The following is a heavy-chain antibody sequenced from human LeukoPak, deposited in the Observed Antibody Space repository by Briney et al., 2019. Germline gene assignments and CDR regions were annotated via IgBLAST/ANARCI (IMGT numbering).Heavy chain of an antibody. CDR1: GFIFSNYE. CDR2: ISSINSGSNI. J-gene: IGHJ4*02. V-gene: IGHV3-48*03. Sequence: PGGSLRLSCVASGFIFSNYEMNWVRQAPGQGLEWVSGISSINSGSNIYYADSVKGRFTISRDNAKNSLYLQMNSLRAEDTAIYYCARESPHCSGVSCFFDYWGQGTLVTVSS. CDR3: ARESPHCSGVSCFFDY. D-gene: IGHD2-15*01.